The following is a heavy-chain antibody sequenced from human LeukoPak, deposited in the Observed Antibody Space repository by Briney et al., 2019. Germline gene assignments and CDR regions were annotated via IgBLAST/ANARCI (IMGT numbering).Heavy chain of an antibody. CDR2: IYTSGST. D-gene: IGHD5-12*01. V-gene: IGHV4-61*02. CDR1: GGSISSGSYY. CDR3: ARGYWGRGYEVPFDY. Sequence: SETLSLTCTVSGGSISSGSYYWSWIRQPAGKGLEWIGRIYTSGSTNYNPSLKSRVTISVDTSKNQFSLKLSSVTAADTAVYYCARGYWGRGYEVPFDYWGQGTLVTVSS. J-gene: IGHJ4*02.